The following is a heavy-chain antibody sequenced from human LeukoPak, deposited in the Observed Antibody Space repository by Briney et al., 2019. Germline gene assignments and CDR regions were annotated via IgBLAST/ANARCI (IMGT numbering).Heavy chain of an antibody. Sequence: GESLRISCTGSGYSFTYWITWVRQMPGKGLEWMGTIDPGYSNMKDYNPSLEGHVTISVHKSINTVYLQWSSLKASDSAMYYCATGSSGGYSHWGQGTLVTVSS. CDR2: IDPGYSNM. J-gene: IGHJ4*02. CDR1: GYSFTYW. CDR3: ATGSSGGYSH. D-gene: IGHD3-10*01. V-gene: IGHV5-10-1*01.